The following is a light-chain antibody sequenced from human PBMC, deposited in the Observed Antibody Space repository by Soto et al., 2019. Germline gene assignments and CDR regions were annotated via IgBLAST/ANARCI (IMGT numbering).Light chain of an antibody. J-gene: IGKJ5*01. V-gene: IGKV3-20*01. CDR2: GAS. CDR1: QSVSSSY. Sequence: DIVLTQSPGTLSLSPGERATLSCRVSQSVSSSYLAWYQQKPGQAPRLLIYGASTRAAGIPDRFSGIGSGTDFTLTISRLEPEDVAVYYCQHYGSSPPITFGQGTRLEIK. CDR3: QHYGSSPPIT.